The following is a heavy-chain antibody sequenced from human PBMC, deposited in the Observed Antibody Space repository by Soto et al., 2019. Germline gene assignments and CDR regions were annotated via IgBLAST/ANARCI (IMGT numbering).Heavy chain of an antibody. CDR1: GGTSSDLG. Sequence: PLVSLRLPCAAAGGTSSDLGGRRVRKTPGKGLEWVANIKQDGSEKYYVDSVKGRFTISRDNAKNSLYLQMNSLRAEDTAVYYCARDANVLRYFARHYYGMDVWGQGTTVTLSS. D-gene: IGHD3-9*01. J-gene: IGHJ6*02. V-gene: IGHV3-7*05. CDR2: IKQDGSEK. CDR3: ARDANVLRYFARHYYGMDV.